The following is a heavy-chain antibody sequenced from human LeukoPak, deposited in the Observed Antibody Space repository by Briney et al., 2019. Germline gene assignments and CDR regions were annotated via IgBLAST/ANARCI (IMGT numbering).Heavy chain of an antibody. CDR3: AKGNADKPPYASWQWYY. Sequence: GGSLRLSCAASGFTFSSYAMSWVRQAPGKGLEWVSAISGSGGSTYYADSVKGRFTISRDNSKNTLYLQMNSLRVEDTAVYYCAKGNADKPPYASWQWYYWGQGTLVTVSS. D-gene: IGHD2-2*01. CDR1: GFTFSSYA. CDR2: ISGSGGST. J-gene: IGHJ4*02. V-gene: IGHV3-23*01.